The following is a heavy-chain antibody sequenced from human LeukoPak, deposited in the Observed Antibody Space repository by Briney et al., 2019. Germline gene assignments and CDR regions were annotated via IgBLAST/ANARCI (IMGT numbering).Heavy chain of an antibody. Sequence: GGSLRLSCVTSGFSFSDYNMHWVRQAPGRGLEWVSSITSTSRDKSYADSVRGRFTISRDNAKNSLFLQMDTLGAEDTAVYYCARDLSNYFLHYIDFWGQGTLVTASS. CDR3: ARDLSNYFLHYIDF. J-gene: IGHJ4*02. CDR1: GFSFSDYN. CDR2: ITSTSRDK. V-gene: IGHV3-21*01. D-gene: IGHD4-11*01.